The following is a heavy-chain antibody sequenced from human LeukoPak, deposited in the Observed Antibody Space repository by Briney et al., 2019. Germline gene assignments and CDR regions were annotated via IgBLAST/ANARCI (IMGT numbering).Heavy chain of an antibody. J-gene: IGHJ5*02. Sequence: AGGSLRLSCAASGFTFSSYGMHWVRQAPGKGLEWVAFIRYDGSNKYYADSVKGRFTISRDNSKNTLYLQMNSLRAEDTAVYYCANIPPNSGYDFNWFDPWGQGTLVTVSS. CDR3: ANIPPNSGYDFNWFDP. D-gene: IGHD5-12*01. V-gene: IGHV3-30*02. CDR2: IRYDGSNK. CDR1: GFTFSSYG.